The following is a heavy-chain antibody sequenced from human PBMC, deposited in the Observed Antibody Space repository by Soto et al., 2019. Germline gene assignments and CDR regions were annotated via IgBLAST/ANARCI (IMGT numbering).Heavy chain of an antibody. Sequence: EGQLVESGGGLVKPGGSLRLSCVVSGFTFSIYNMNWVRQAPGKGLEWGSFISGRSTYTYYADSVKVRFRISKEDDKNLLYLQMNSLTAEDAAEDYSARVQLLPGNFSYYYVGVWGKGTTFIVS. D-gene: IGHD2-2*01. J-gene: IGHJ6*03. V-gene: IGHV3-21*02. CDR1: GFTFSIYN. CDR3: ARVQLLPGNFSYYYVGV. CDR2: ISGRSTYT.